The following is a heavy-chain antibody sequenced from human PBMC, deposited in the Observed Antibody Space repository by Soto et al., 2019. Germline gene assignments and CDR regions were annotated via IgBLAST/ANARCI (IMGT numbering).Heavy chain of an antibody. CDR1: GFTFSGSA. CDR2: IRGRGNNYAT. V-gene: IGHV3-73*02. CDR3: ARRDFPLLDV. J-gene: IGHJ6*02. Sequence: EVQLVESGGGLVQPGGSLKLSCAASGFTFSGSAMHWVRQASGKGLEWVGRIRGRGNNYATAYAASVKGRFTISRDDSKSTAYLQMNNLKTEDTAVYYCARRDFPLLDVWGQGTTVTVSS.